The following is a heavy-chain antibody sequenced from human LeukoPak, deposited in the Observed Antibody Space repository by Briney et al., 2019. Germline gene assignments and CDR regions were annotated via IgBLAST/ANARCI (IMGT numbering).Heavy chain of an antibody. CDR2: IYTSGST. J-gene: IGHJ6*02. D-gene: IGHD3-3*01. V-gene: IGHV4-61*02. Sequence: TLSLTCTVSGGSISSGSYYWSWIRQPAGKGLEWIGRIYTSGSTNYNPSLKSRVTISVDTSKNQFSLKLSSVTAADTAVYYCARYYYDLDYYYGIDVWGQGTTVTVSS. CDR1: GGSISSGSYY. CDR3: ARYYYDLDYYYGIDV.